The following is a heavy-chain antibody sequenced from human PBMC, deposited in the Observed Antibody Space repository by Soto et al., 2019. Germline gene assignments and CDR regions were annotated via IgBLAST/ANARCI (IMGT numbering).Heavy chain of an antibody. Sequence: QVQLVQSGAEVKKPGASVKVSCKASGYTFTSYYMHWVRQAPGQGLEWMGIINPSGGSTSYAQKFQGRVTMTRDASTSTVYMELSSLRSEDTAVYYCARGYCTNGVCSVVNYYYYYMDVWGKGTTVTVSS. D-gene: IGHD2-8*01. CDR1: GYTFTSYY. V-gene: IGHV1-46*03. J-gene: IGHJ6*03. CDR2: INPSGGST. CDR3: ARGYCTNGVCSVVNYYYYYMDV.